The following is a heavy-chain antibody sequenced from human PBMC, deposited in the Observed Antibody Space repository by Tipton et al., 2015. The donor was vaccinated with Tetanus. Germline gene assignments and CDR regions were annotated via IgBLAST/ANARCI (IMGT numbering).Heavy chain of an antibody. Sequence: SLRLSCAASGFTFSSYGMHWVRQAPGKGLEWVAVISYDGSNKYYADSVKGRFTISRDNSKNTLYLQMNSLRAEDTAVYYCAKDRDRYSGYDSTTDYWGQGTLVTVSS. CDR1: GFTFSSYG. V-gene: IGHV3-30*18. D-gene: IGHD5-12*01. CDR2: ISYDGSNK. J-gene: IGHJ4*02. CDR3: AKDRDRYSGYDSTTDY.